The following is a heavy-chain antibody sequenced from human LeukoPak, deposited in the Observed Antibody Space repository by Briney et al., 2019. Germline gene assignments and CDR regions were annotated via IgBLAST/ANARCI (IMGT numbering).Heavy chain of an antibody. J-gene: IGHJ3*02. CDR2: ISAYNGNT. V-gene: IGHV1-18*01. Sequence: ASVKVSCKASGYTFTSYGISWVRQAPGQGLEWMGWISAYNGNTNYAQKLQGRVTMTTDTSTSTAYMELRSLRSDGTAVYYCASLAAASGDDAFDIWGQGTMVTVSS. D-gene: IGHD6-13*01. CDR1: GYTFTSYG. CDR3: ASLAAASGDDAFDI.